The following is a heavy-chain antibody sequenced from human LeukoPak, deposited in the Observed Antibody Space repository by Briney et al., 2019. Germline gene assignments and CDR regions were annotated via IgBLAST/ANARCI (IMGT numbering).Heavy chain of an antibody. CDR2: ISAYNGNT. D-gene: IGHD6-13*01. CDR1: GFTFTSYG. CDR3: ARAWYSSSWYGDDY. J-gene: IGHJ4*02. Sequence: GGSLRLSCAASGFTFTSYGISWVRQAPGQGLEWMGWISAYNGNTNYAQKLQGRVTMTTDTSTSTAYMELRSLRSDDTAVYYCARAWYSSSWYGDDYWGQGTLVTVSS. V-gene: IGHV1-18*01.